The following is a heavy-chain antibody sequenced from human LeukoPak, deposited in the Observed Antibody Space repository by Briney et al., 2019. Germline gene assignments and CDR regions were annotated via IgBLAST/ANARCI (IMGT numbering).Heavy chain of an antibody. CDR3: ARDTPNDYGGTYFDY. V-gene: IGHV4-59*01. J-gene: IGHJ4*02. CDR2: IYYSGST. Sequence: SETLSLTCTVSGGSISSYYWSWIRQPPGKGLEWIGYIYYSGSTNYNPSLKSRVTISVDTSKNQFSLKLTSVTAADTAVYYCARDTPNDYGGTYFDYWGQGTLVTVSS. D-gene: IGHD4-23*01. CDR1: GGSISSYY.